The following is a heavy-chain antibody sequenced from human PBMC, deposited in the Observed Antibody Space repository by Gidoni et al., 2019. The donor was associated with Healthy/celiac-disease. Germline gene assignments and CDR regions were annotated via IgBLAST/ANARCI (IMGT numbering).Heavy chain of an antibody. CDR2: FDPEDGET. CDR1: GYTRTELS. D-gene: IGHD3-22*01. J-gene: IGHJ4*02. V-gene: IGHV1-24*01. CDR3: ATDPLPVYDSSGYSFDY. Sequence: QVQLVQSGAEVKKPGASVKVYCKVSGYTRTELSMHWVRQAPGKGLEWMGGFDPEDGETIYAHKFQGRVTMTEDTSTDTAYMELSSLRSEDTAVYYCATDPLPVYDSSGYSFDYWGQGTLVTVSS.